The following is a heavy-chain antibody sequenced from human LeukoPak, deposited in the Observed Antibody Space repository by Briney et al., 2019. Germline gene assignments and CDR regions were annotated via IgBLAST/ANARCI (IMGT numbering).Heavy chain of an antibody. D-gene: IGHD6-19*01. CDR3: ARTKQWLVNTEPNYFDY. V-gene: IGHV1-18*01. CDR1: GYTFTSYG. CDR2: ISAYNGNT. J-gene: IGHJ4*02. Sequence: GASVKVSCKASGYTFTSYGISWVRQAPGQGLEWMGWISAYNGNTNYAQKLQGRVTMTTDTSTSTAYMELRSLRSDDTAVYYCARTKQWLVNTEPNYFDYWGQGTLVTVSS.